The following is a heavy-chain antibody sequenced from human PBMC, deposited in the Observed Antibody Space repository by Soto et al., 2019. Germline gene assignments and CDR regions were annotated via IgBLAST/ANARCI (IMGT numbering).Heavy chain of an antibody. D-gene: IGHD1-1*01. Sequence: SGPTLVNPTQTLTLTCTFSGFSLRTSGVGVGWIRQPPGKALEWLALIYWDDDKRYSPSLKTRLTITKDASRNQVVLTMTNMDPVDPPTYSCGHSVYTTGPYGMDVWRQGTTVTVPS. J-gene: IGHJ6*02. V-gene: IGHV2-5*02. CDR3: GHSVYTTGPYGMDV. CDR1: GFSLRTSGVG. CDR2: IYWDDDK.